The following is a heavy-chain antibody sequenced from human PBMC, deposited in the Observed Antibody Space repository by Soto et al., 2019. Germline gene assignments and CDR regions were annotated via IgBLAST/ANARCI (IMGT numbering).Heavy chain of an antibody. J-gene: IGHJ4*02. CDR3: AKDHDYGGSPPDY. Sequence: QVQLVESGGGVVQPGRSLRLSCAASGFTFSSYGMHWVRQAPGKGLERVAVISYDGSNKYYADSVKGRFTISRANSKNTLYLQMNSLRAEDTAVYYCAKDHDYGGSPPDYWGQGTLVAVSS. CDR2: ISYDGSNK. CDR1: GFTFSSYG. V-gene: IGHV3-30*18. D-gene: IGHD4-17*01.